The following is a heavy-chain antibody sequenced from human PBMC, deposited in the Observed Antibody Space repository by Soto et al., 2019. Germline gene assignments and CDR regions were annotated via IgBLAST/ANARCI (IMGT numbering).Heavy chain of an antibody. D-gene: IGHD3-3*01. CDR2: ISYDGSNK. V-gene: IGHV3-30-3*01. CDR3: ARGGAYDFWSGYYSDY. Sequence: QVQLVESGGGVVQPGRSLRLSCAASGFTFSSYAMHWVRQAPGEGLEWVAVISYDGSNKYYADSVKGRFTISRDNSKNTLYLQMNSLRAEDTAVYYCARGGAYDFWSGYYSDYWGQGTLVTVSS. J-gene: IGHJ4*02. CDR1: GFTFSSYA.